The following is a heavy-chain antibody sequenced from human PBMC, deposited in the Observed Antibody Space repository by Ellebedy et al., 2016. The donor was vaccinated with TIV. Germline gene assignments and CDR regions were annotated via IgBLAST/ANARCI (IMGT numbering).Heavy chain of an antibody. Sequence: PGGSLRLSCAASGFSFRSYWMSWVRQAPGKGLEWVANIYQDGSDRYYVDSVKGRFTISRDNANKSLFLQMNSLRVEDTAVYYCARRGSYGDYAVQVNSWFDTWGQGTLVTVSS. CDR3: ARRGSYGDYAVQVNSWFDT. D-gene: IGHD4-17*01. J-gene: IGHJ5*02. CDR1: GFSFRSYW. V-gene: IGHV3-7*01. CDR2: IYQDGSDR.